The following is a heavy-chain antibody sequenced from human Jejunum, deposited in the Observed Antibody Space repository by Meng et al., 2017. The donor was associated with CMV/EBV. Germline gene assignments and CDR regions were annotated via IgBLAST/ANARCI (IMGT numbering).Heavy chain of an antibody. CDR3: ARDRDFVPQDDYYDMDV. CDR2: IKQDGSEK. V-gene: IGHV3-7*01. CDR1: FSRYW. D-gene: IGHD3-10*02. J-gene: IGHJ6*02. Sequence: FSRYWMNWVRQAPGKGLEWVANIKQDGSEKYYVDSVEGRFTISRDNAKNSLYLQMNSLRAEDTAVYYCARDRDFVPQDDYYDMDVWGQGTTVTVSS.